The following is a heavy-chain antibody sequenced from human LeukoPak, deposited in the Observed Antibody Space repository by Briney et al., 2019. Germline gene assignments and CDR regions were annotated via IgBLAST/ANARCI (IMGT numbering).Heavy chain of an antibody. CDR1: GFTFSSYA. CDR3: AKGSRATAPYYYYHMDV. CDR2: ISGSGGST. Sequence: GGSLRLSCAASGFTFSSYAMSWVRQAPGKGLEWVSAISGSGGSTYYADSVKGRFTISRDNSKNTLYVQMNSLRAEDTAVYYCAKGSRATAPYYYYHMDVWGKGTTVTVSS. D-gene: IGHD5-12*01. V-gene: IGHV3-23*01. J-gene: IGHJ6*03.